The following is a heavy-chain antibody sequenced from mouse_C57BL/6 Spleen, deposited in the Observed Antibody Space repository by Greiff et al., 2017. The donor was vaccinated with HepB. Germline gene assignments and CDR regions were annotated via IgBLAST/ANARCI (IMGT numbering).Heavy chain of an antibody. V-gene: IGHV3-6*01. CDR2: ISYDGSN. CDR1: GYSITSGYY. J-gene: IGHJ3*01. Sequence: DVKLQESGPGLVKPSQSLSLTCSVTGYSITSGYYWNWIRQFPGNKLEWMGYISYDGSNNYNPSLKNRISITRDTSKNQFFLKLNSVTTEDTATYYCARNYYGSRGFAYWGQGTLVTVSA. D-gene: IGHD1-1*01. CDR3: ARNYYGSRGFAY.